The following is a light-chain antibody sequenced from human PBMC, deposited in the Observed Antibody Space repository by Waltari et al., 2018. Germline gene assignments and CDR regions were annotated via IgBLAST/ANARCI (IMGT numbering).Light chain of an antibody. CDR2: VAS. Sequence: DIQLTQSPSFLSASVGDRVTITCRASQGISSSLAWYQQKPGMSPKLLIYVASTLQSGVPSRFSGSGSGTEFTLTISSLQPEDFATYYCQQYTDWPPTWTFGQGTKVEI. CDR1: QGISSS. J-gene: IGKJ1*01. CDR3: QQYTDWPPTWT. V-gene: IGKV1-9*01.